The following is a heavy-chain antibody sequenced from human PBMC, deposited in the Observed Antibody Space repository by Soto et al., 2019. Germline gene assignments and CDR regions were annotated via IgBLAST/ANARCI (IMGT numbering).Heavy chain of an antibody. V-gene: IGHV3-30*18. CDR3: AKDPGYGYFDY. J-gene: IGHJ4*02. Sequence: GGSLSLSCAASGFTFSSYGMHWVRQAPGKGLEWVAVISYDGSNKYYADSVKGRFTISRDNSKNTLYLQMNSLRAEDTAVYYCAKDPGYGYFDYWGQGTLVTVSS. CDR1: GFTFSSYG. CDR2: ISYDGSNK. D-gene: IGHD5-18*01.